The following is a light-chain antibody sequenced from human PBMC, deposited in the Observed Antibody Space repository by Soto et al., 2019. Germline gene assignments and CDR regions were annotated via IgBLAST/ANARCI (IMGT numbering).Light chain of an antibody. Sequence: EIVLTQSPGTRSLSPGEIATLSCRASQSISSSYLAWYQQKPGQAPRLLVYGATSRTTGIPDRFSGSGSGTDFTLTIRRLEPEEFAVYYCPQYGSSRFTFGPGIKVDIK. CDR3: PQYGSSRFT. V-gene: IGKV3-20*01. J-gene: IGKJ3*01. CDR2: GAT. CDR1: QSISSSY.